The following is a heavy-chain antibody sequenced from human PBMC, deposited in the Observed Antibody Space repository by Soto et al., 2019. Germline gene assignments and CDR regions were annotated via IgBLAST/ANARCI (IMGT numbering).Heavy chain of an antibody. Sequence: QVQLVESGGGVVQPGRSLRLSGAASGFNFRRYGMHWVRQAPGKGLEWVAVISYDGSNKYYADSVKGRFTISRDDSKNTRNLQMNSLRSEDTAMYYCAKDSVEGGDIVVMVYASNWFDPWGQGTLVTVSS. V-gene: IGHV3-30*18. J-gene: IGHJ5*02. CDR3: AKDSVEGGDIVVMVYASNWFDP. D-gene: IGHD2-8*01. CDR1: GFNFRRYG. CDR2: ISYDGSNK.